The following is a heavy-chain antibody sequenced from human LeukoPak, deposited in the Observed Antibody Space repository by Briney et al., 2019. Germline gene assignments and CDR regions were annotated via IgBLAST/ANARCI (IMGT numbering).Heavy chain of an antibody. V-gene: IGHV3-7*01. D-gene: IGHD3-10*01. J-gene: IGHJ4*02. CDR1: GGNFRSYW. CDR2: IRQDGGEE. Sequence: PGGSLRLSCAASGGNFRSYWMSWVRQAPGKGLEWVANIRQDGGEEYYVDPVKGRFTISRDNAKHSLYLQMDSLRAEDTAVYYCARGGMVRGVNFDYWGQGTLVSVSS. CDR3: ARGGMVRGVNFDY.